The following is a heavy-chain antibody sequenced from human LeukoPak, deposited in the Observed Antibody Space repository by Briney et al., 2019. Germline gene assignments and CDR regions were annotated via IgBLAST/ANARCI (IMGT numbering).Heavy chain of an antibody. CDR1: GGSFSGYY. V-gene: IGHV4-34*01. Sequence: SEALSLTCAVYGGSFSGYYWSWIRQPPGKGLEWIGEINHSGSTNYNPSLKSRVTISVDTSKNQFSLKLSSVTAADTAVYYRARMNLIRITTHWGQGTLVTVSS. D-gene: IGHD3-3*01. CDR3: ARMNLIRITTH. J-gene: IGHJ4*02. CDR2: INHSGST.